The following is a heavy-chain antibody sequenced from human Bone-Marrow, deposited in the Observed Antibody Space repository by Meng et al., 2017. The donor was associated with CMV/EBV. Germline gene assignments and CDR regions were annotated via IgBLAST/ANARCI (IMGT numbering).Heavy chain of an antibody. CDR1: GGTFSNYA. CDR3: ARGRSGSHI. Sequence: ASVKVSCKASGGTFSNYAISWVRQAPGQGLEWMGWMNAHSGGTAYAHKFQGRVTMTRNTSITTAYMELSSLRSEDTAVYYCARGRSGSHIWGQGTLVTVSS. D-gene: IGHD1-26*01. CDR2: MNAHSGGT. V-gene: IGHV1-8*02. J-gene: IGHJ1*01.